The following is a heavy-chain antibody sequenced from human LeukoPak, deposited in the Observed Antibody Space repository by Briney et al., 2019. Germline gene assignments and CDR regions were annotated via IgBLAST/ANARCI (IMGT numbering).Heavy chain of an antibody. CDR3: ARDLGSSWYDYYYGMDV. CDR1: GFTLSSYW. V-gene: IGHV3-7*01. CDR2: IKQDGSEK. D-gene: IGHD6-13*01. Sequence: QPGGSLRLSCAASGFTLSSYWMSWVRQAPGKGLEWVANIKQDGSEKYYVDSVKGRFTISRDNAKNSLYLQMNSLRAEDTAVYYCARDLGSSWYDYYYGMDVWGQGTTVTVSS. J-gene: IGHJ6*02.